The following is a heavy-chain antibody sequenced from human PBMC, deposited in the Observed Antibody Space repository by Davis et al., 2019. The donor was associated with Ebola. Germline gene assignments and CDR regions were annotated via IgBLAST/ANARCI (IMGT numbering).Heavy chain of an antibody. CDR2: INPNDGRT. D-gene: IGHD6-6*01. CDR3: AREDRAVSSIAARYYYYYGMDV. J-gene: IGHJ6*04. Sequence: ASVKVSCKASGYTFTNYYMHWVRQAPGQGLEWMGMINPNDGRTIYAQKFQGRVTVTRDTSTTTVYMDLSSLRSEDTAVYYCAREDRAVSSIAARYYYYYGMDVWGKGTTVTVSS. V-gene: IGHV1-46*01. CDR1: GYTFTNYY.